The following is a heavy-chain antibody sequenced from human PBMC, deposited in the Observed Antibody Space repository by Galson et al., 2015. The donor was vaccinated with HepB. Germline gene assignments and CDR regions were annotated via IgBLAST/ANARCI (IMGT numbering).Heavy chain of an antibody. J-gene: IGHJ4*02. CDR2: ISGSGGST. CDR1: GFTFSSYA. Sequence: SLRLSCAASGFTFSSYAMSWVRQAPGKGLEWVSAISGSGGSTYYADSVKGRFTISRDNSKSTLYLQMNSLRAEDTAVYYCAKSRHYYDSSGYFDYWGQGTLVTVSS. D-gene: IGHD3-22*01. V-gene: IGHV3-23*01. CDR3: AKSRHYYDSSGYFDY.